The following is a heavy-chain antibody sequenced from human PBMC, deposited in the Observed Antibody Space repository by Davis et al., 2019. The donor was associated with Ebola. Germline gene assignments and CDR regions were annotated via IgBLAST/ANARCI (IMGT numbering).Heavy chain of an antibody. CDR1: GFTISSYS. V-gene: IGHV3-30*03. J-gene: IGHJ4*02. CDR2: ISDDGSNN. CDR3: ARGGIQIWSSHYFDY. D-gene: IGHD5-18*01. Sequence: GGSLRLSCAASGFTISSYSMHCVIEAAVQRLERLAVISDDGSNNYYADSVKGRFTISRDNSKNTLYLQMNSLRAEDTAVYYCARGGIQIWSSHYFDYWGQGSLVTVSS.